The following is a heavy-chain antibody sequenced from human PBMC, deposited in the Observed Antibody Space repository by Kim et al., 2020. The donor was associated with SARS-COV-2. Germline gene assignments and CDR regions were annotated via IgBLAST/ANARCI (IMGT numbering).Heavy chain of an antibody. Sequence: GGSLRLSCAASGFTFDDYAMHWVRQAPGKGLEWVSGISWNSGSIGYADSVKGRFTISRDNAKNSLYLQMNSLRAEDTALYYCAKDTGGSGSLFVTDAFDIWGEGTMGTVSS. CDR3: AKDTGGSGSLFVTDAFDI. D-gene: IGHD3-10*01. J-gene: IGHJ3*02. V-gene: IGHV3-9*01. CDR1: GFTFDDYA. CDR2: ISWNSGSI.